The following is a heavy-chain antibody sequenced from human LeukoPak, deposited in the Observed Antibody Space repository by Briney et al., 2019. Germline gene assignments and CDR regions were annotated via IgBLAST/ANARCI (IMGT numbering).Heavy chain of an antibody. Sequence: PGGSLRLSCAASGCIFSSYGIHWVRQAPGKGLKWVAFIRYDGSNKYYADSVKGRFTISRDNSKNTLYLQMNSLRAEDTAVYYCARVAVRYSSGWSLGYYFDYWGQGTLVTVSS. CDR2: IRYDGSNK. J-gene: IGHJ4*02. D-gene: IGHD6-19*01. CDR1: GCIFSSYG. CDR3: ARVAVRYSSGWSLGYYFDY. V-gene: IGHV3-30*02.